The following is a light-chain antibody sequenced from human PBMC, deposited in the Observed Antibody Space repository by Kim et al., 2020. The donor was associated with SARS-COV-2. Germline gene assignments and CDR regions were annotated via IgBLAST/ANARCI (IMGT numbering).Light chain of an antibody. J-gene: IGLJ3*02. CDR2: QDS. CDR1: KLGDKY. V-gene: IGLV3-1*01. CDR3: QAWDSTWV. Sequence: SVSQGQTASITCSGDKLGDKYACWYQQKPGQSRVLVIYQDSKGPSGIPERFSGSNSGNTATLTISGTQAMDEADYYCQAWDSTWVFGGGTQLTVL.